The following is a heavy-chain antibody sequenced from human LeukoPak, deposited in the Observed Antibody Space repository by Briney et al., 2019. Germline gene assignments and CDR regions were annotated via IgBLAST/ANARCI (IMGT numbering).Heavy chain of an antibody. CDR1: GGSISSSSYY. CDR3: ARLYDSSGYYYYYMDV. J-gene: IGHJ6*03. CDR2: IYYSGST. Sequence: SETLSLTCTVSGGSISSSSYYWGWIRQPPGKGLEWIGSIYYSGSTYYNPSLKSRVTISVDTSKNQFSLKLSSVTAADTAVYYCARLYDSSGYYYYYMDVWGKGTTVTVSS. D-gene: IGHD3-22*01. V-gene: IGHV4-39*01.